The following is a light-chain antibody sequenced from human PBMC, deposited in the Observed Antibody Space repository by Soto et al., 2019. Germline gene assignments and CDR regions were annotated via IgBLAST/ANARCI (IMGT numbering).Light chain of an antibody. J-gene: IGKJ2*01. CDR2: DAS. Sequence: DIQMTQSPFSLSASVGDRVTITCQASQDISNYLNWYQQKPGKAPKLLIYDASNLETGVPSRFSGSGSGTDFTVTISSLQPEEIATYYCQQYDNLLYTFGQGTKLEIK. CDR1: QDISNY. CDR3: QQYDNLLYT. V-gene: IGKV1-33*01.